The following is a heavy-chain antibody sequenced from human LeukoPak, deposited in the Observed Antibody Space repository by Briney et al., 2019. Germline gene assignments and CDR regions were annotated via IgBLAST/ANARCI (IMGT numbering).Heavy chain of an antibody. CDR3: VKAEFAEQWLAPFDN. Sequence: GGSLRLSCAASGFTFGSYDMYWVRQAPGKGLEWVSGLSSSGGSTYYADSVKGRFTISRDNPKNTLYLQMNSLRADDTAVYYCVKAEFAEQWLAPFDNWGQGTLVTVST. CDR2: LSSSGGST. CDR1: GFTFGSYD. D-gene: IGHD6-19*01. J-gene: IGHJ4*02. V-gene: IGHV3-23*01.